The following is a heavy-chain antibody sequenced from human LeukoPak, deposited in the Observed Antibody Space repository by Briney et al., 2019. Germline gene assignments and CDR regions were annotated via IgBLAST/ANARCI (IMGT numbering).Heavy chain of an antibody. CDR3: ARDLGYCSGGSCYYYYGMDV. D-gene: IGHD2-15*01. CDR1: GYTFTGYY. CDR2: INPNSGGT. J-gene: IGHJ6*02. Sequence: ASVKVSCKASGYTFTGYYMHWLRQAPGQGLEWMGWINPNSGGTNYAQKFQGRVTMTRDTSISTAYMELSRLRSDDTAVYYCARDLGYCSGGSCYYYYGMDVWGQGTTVTVSS. V-gene: IGHV1-2*02.